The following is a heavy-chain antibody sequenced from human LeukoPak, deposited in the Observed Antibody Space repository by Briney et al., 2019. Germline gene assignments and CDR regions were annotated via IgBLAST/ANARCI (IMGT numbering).Heavy chain of an antibody. J-gene: IGHJ4*02. CDR2: ISWNSGSI. D-gene: IGHD5-24*01. V-gene: IGHV3-9*01. CDR3: AKADRGGYVWLPHY. CDR1: GFTFDDYA. Sequence: GGSLRLSCAASGFTFDDYAMHWVRQAPGKGLEWVSGISWNSGSIGYADSVKGRFTISRDNAKNSLYLQMNSLRAEDTALYYCAKADRGGYVWLPHYWGQGTLVTVSS.